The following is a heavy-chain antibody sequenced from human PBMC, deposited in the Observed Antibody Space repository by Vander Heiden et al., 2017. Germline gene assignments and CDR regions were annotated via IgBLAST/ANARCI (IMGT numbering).Heavy chain of an antibody. J-gene: IGHJ4*02. D-gene: IGHD6-19*01. Sequence: QLQLQESVPALVKPSETLSLTCTFSGVSITSSTSYWGWTRQPPGKGLEWIGCVYYSGSTYDNPSLKSRVTISVDTSKHQFSLKLSSVTAADTAVYYCAKHGGIRIAVGGTIDYWGQGTLVTVSS. CDR2: VYYSGST. CDR1: GVSITSSTSY. CDR3: AKHGGIRIAVGGTIDY. V-gene: IGHV4-39*01.